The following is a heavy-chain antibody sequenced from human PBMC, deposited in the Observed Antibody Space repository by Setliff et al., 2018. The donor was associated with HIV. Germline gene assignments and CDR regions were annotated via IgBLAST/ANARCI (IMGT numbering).Heavy chain of an antibody. CDR2: IYETGST. CDR1: GDSISGYY. D-gene: IGHD5-18*01. J-gene: IGHJ6*03. V-gene: IGHV4-59*12. Sequence: SETLSLTCTVSGDSISGYYWSWIRQSPGKGLEWIGFIYETGSTYYNPSLKCRVSISIDTSKNQFSLKLSSVTAADTAVYFCARDGYTNGYGYYYFYMDVWGKGTTVTVSS. CDR3: ARDGYTNGYGYYYFYMDV.